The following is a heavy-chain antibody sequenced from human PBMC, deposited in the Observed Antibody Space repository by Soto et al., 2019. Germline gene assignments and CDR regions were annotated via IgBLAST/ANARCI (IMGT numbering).Heavy chain of an antibody. J-gene: IGHJ4*02. CDR2: INHSGST. D-gene: IGHD3-16*02. V-gene: IGHV4-34*01. CDR1: GGSFSGYY. CDR3: ARGWGSYRQNLSGMVFFDY. Sequence: SETLSLTCAVYGGSFSGYYWSWIRQPPGKGLEWIGEINHSGSTNYNPSLKSRVTISVDTSKNQFSLKLSSVTAADTAVYYCARGWGSYRQNLSGMVFFDYWGQGTLVTVSS.